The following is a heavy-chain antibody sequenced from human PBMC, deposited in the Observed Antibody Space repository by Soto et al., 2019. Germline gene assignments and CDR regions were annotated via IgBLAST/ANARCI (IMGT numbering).Heavy chain of an antibody. J-gene: IGHJ6*02. CDR3: ARVSGANYCYYGMDV. D-gene: IGHD3-10*01. CDR1: GFTFSRYS. V-gene: IGHV3-21*01. CDR2: ITSSSSYI. Sequence: EVQLVESGGGLVKPGGSLRLSCAASGFTFSRYSINWVRQAPGKGLEWVSSITSSSSYIYYADSVKGRFTISRDNAKNSLYLQMNSLRAEDTAVYYCARVSGANYCYYGMDVWGQGTTVTVSS.